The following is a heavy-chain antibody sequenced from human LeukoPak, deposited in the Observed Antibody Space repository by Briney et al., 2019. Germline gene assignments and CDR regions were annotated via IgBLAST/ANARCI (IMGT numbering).Heavy chain of an antibody. D-gene: IGHD3-10*01. Sequence: SETLSLTCTVSGGSISSHYWSWIRQPPGKGLEWIGYIYYSGSTNYNPSLKSRVTISVDTSKNQFSLKLSSVTAADTAVYYCASLWFGEDYWGQGTLVTVSS. CDR2: IYYSGST. V-gene: IGHV4-59*11. J-gene: IGHJ4*02. CDR3: ASLWFGEDY. CDR1: GGSISSHY.